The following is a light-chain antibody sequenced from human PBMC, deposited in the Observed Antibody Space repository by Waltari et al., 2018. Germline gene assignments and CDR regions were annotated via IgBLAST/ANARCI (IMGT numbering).Light chain of an antibody. Sequence: DIVMTQSPDSLAVSLGERATINCKSSQGVLYSPNNQNYLTWVQQKPGQPPKLLIYWASTRESGVPDRFSGSGSGTDVTLTISRMQAEDVAVYYCQQYYSLPYTFGQGTKLEIK. CDR2: WAS. CDR1: QGVLYSPNNQNY. V-gene: IGKV4-1*01. J-gene: IGKJ2*01. CDR3: QQYYSLPYT.